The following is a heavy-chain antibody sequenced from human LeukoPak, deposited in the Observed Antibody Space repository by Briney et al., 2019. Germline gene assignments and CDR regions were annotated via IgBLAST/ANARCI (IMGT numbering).Heavy chain of an antibody. CDR3: ARDQPYMDV. J-gene: IGHJ6*03. Sequence: SETLSLTCAVSGYSISSGYYWGWIRQPPGEGLEWIGSIYHSGTTYYNPSFKSRVTISVDTSKNQFSLKLSSVTAADTAVYHCARDQPYMDVWGKGTTVTVSS. V-gene: IGHV4-38-2*02. CDR1: GYSISSGYY. CDR2: IYHSGTT.